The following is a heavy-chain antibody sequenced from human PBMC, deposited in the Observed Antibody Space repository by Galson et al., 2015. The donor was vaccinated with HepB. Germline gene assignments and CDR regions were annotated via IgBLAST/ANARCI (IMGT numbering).Heavy chain of an antibody. CDR2: THYRSKWYN. CDR3: ARDPGYSSGWESNAFDI. J-gene: IGHJ3*02. Sequence: CAISGDSVSSNSAAWNWIRQSPSRGLEWLGRTHYRSKWYNDYAVSVKSRITINPDTSKNQFSLQLNSVTPEDTAVYYCARDPGYSSGWESNAFDIWGQGTMVTVSS. CDR1: GDSVSSNSAA. D-gene: IGHD6-19*01. V-gene: IGHV6-1*01.